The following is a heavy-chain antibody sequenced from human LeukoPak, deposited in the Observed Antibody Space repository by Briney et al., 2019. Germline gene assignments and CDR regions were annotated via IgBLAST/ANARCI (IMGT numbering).Heavy chain of an antibody. CDR1: GGSISSYY. D-gene: IGHD3-10*01. J-gene: IGHJ6*03. Sequence: SETLSLTCTVSGGSISSYYWSWIPQPPGKGLGWIGYIYYSGSTNYNPSLKSRVTISVDTSKNQFSLKLSSVTAADTAVYYCARASVLLWFGEGSYYMDVWGKGTTVTVSS. CDR2: IYYSGST. CDR3: ARASVLLWFGEGSYYMDV. V-gene: IGHV4-59*12.